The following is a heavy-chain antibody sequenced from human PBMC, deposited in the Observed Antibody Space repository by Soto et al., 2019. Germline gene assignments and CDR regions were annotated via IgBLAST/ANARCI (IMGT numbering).Heavy chain of an antibody. Sequence: SETLSLTCSVSGGSISGYYWSWIRQPPVKVLEWIGYIYYSGSTNYNPSLKSRVTISVDTSKNQFSLKLSSVTAADTAVYYCASRDLGYCSGGSCFGAPNYYYYMDVWGKGTTVTVYS. CDR2: IYYSGST. J-gene: IGHJ6*03. CDR1: GGSISGYY. D-gene: IGHD2-15*01. V-gene: IGHV4-59*01. CDR3: ASRDLGYCSGGSCFGAPNYYYYMDV.